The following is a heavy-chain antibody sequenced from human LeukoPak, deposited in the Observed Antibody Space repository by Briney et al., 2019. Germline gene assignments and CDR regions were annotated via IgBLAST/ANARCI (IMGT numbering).Heavy chain of an antibody. Sequence: GSLRLSCAASGFTVSSNYMSWVRQAPGKGLEWVSVIYSGGSTYYADSVKGRFTISRDNSKNTLYLQMNGLRAEDTAVYYCARVIGYYYDSSGYYFDYWGQGTLVTASS. J-gene: IGHJ4*02. CDR3: ARVIGYYYDSSGYYFDY. CDR2: IYSGGST. D-gene: IGHD3-22*01. V-gene: IGHV3-53*01. CDR1: GFTVSSNY.